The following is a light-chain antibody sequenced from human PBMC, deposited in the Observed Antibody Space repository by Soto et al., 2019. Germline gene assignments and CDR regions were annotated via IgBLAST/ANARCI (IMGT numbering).Light chain of an antibody. CDR3: SSYAGSNNLVV. J-gene: IGLJ1*01. V-gene: IGLV2-8*01. CDR1: SRDVGGYQY. Sequence: QSALTQPPSASGSPGQSVTISCTGTSRDVGGYQYVSWYQQHPGKAPKLTIYDVTKRPSGVPDRFSGSKSGNTASLTVSGLQAEDEADYYCSSYAGSNNLVVFGTGTKLTVL. CDR2: DVT.